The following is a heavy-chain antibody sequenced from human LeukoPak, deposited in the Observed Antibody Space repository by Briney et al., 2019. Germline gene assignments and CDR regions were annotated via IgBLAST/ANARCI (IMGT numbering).Heavy chain of an antibody. D-gene: IGHD3-3*01. Sequence: SSETLSLSCAVYGGSFSDYYWSWIRQPPGKGLEWIGEIKHSGSTNYNPSLKSRVTISVDTSKNQFSLKLSSVTAADTALYYCARRLYQLSRYAFDIWGQGTMVTVSS. J-gene: IGHJ3*02. CDR2: IKHSGST. CDR1: GGSFSDYY. V-gene: IGHV4-34*01. CDR3: ARRLYQLSRYAFDI.